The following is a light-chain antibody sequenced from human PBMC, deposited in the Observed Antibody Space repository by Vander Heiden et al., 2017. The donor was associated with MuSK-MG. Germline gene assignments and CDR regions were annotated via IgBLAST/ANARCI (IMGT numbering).Light chain of an antibody. CDR1: MLTDKY. CDR2: HDT. Sequence: SELTQPPSVSVSPGQTATITCSGDMLTDKYAAWYQQKPGQSPVVVIYHDTKRPSGIPERFSGSNSENTATLTISGTQAMDEAEYHCQAWDSSTAVVFGGGTKLTVL. V-gene: IGLV3-1*01. J-gene: IGLJ2*01. CDR3: QAWDSSTAVV.